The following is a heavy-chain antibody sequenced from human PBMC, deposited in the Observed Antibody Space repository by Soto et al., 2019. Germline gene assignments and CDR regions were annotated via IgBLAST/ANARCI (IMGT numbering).Heavy chain of an antibody. V-gene: IGHV4-31*03. Sequence: SETLSLTCTVSGGSISSGGYYWSWIRQHPGKGLEWIGYIYYSGSTYYNQSLKSRVTISVDTSKNQFSLKLSSVTAADTAVYYCARVPSGNYDYVWGSYRGPFDYWGQGTLVTVSS. CDR1: GGSISSGGYY. J-gene: IGHJ4*02. CDR3: ARVPSGNYDYVWGSYRGPFDY. CDR2: IYYSGST. D-gene: IGHD3-16*01.